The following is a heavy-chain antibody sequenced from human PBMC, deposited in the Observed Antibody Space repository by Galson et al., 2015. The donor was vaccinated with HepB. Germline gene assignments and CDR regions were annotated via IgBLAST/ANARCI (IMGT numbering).Heavy chain of an antibody. V-gene: IGHV7-4-1*02. CDR1: GYIFTRYA. J-gene: IGHJ6*03. CDR3: ARDAAYCSSTSCFGGYYYYMDV. D-gene: IGHD2-2*01. CDR2: INTNTGNP. Sequence: SVKVSCKASGYIFTRYAMDWVRQAPGQGLEWMGWINTNTGNPTYAQGFTGRFVFSLDTSVSTAYLQISSLKAEDTAVYYCARDAAYCSSTSCFGGYYYYMDVWGKGTTVTVSS.